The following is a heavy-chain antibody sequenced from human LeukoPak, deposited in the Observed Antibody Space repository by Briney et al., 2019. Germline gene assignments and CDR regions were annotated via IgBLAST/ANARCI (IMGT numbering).Heavy chain of an antibody. J-gene: IGHJ4*02. V-gene: IGHV3-7*04. D-gene: IGHD6-13*01. CDR2: IKEDGSEK. CDR1: GFTFSIYW. CDR3: ARAHSSSFDY. Sequence: GGPLRPSCAASGFTFSIYWMSWVRQAPGKGLEWVANIKEDGSEKYYVGSVKGRFIISRDNAKNSLYLQMDSLRAEDTAVYYCARAHSSSFDYWGQGTLVTVSS.